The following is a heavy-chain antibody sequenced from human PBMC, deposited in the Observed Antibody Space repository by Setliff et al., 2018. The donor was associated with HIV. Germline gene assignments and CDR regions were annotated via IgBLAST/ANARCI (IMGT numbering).Heavy chain of an antibody. Sequence: HPGGSLRLSCVASGITVSGIYMTWVRQAPGKGLEWVSVINGGTTTYYAESVKGRFTISRDNAKNSLYLQMTSLRAEDTAVYYCARPSLLGGDSTTPYDCWGQGTLVTVSS. CDR3: ARPSLLGGDSTTPYDC. CDR1: GITVSGIY. J-gene: IGHJ4*02. CDR2: INGGTTT. V-gene: IGHV3-53*01. D-gene: IGHD2-2*01.